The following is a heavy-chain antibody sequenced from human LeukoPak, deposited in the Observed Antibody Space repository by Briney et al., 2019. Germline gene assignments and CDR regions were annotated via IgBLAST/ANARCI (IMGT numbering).Heavy chain of an antibody. CDR3: ARDRSVAGYDAFDI. D-gene: IGHD6-19*01. CDR1: GFTFIIYT. CDR2: ISSSSSYI. J-gene: IGHJ3*02. V-gene: IGHV3-21*01. Sequence: GGSLRLSCAASGFTFIIYTMNWVRQAPGKGREWVSSISSSSSYIYYTDSVKGRFTISRDNAKNSLYLQMNRLRAEDTAVYYCARDRSVAGYDAFDIWGQGTMVTVSS.